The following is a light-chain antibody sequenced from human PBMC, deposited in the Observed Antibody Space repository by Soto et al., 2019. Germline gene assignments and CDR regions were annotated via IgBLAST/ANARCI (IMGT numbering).Light chain of an antibody. CDR1: TSNIGAGYD. CDR2: GNT. V-gene: IGLV1-40*01. Sequence: QSVLTQPPSVSGALGQRVTISCTGTTSNIGAGYDVHWYQLLPGRAPKLLIYGNTNRPSGVPDRFSGSKSATSASLAITGLQAEDEAIYYCQSYDNTLSGPIYVFGTGTKLTVL. CDR3: QSYDNTLSGPIYV. J-gene: IGLJ1*01.